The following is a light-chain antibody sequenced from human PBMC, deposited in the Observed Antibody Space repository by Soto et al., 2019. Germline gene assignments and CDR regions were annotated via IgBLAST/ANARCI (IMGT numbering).Light chain of an antibody. CDR1: QSVSSH. V-gene: IGKV3-20*01. Sequence: ETVLTQSPGTLSLSPGERATLSCRASQSVSSHLAWYQQKPGQAPRLLIYGASSRATGIPDRFSGSGSGTDFTLTISRLEPEDFAVYYCQQYRSSPSFGQGTKVDIK. CDR3: QQYRSSPS. CDR2: GAS. J-gene: IGKJ1*01.